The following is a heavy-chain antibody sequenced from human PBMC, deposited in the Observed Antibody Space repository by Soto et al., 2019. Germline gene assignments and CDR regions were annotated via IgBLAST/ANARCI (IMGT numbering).Heavy chain of an antibody. CDR2: IIPIFGTA. V-gene: IGHV1-69*13. J-gene: IGHJ6*02. CDR1: GGTFSSYA. Sequence: SVKVSCKASGGTFSSYAISWVRQAPGQGLEWMGGIIPIFGTANYAQKFQGRVTITADESTSTAYMELSSLRSEDTAVYYCARSGGLMITFPYGMDVWGQGTTVTVSS. CDR3: ARSGGLMITFPYGMDV. D-gene: IGHD3-16*01.